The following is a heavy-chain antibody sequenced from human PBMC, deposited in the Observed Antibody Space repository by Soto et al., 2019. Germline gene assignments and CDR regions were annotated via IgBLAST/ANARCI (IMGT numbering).Heavy chain of an antibody. Sequence: QVQLVQSGAEVKKPGSSVKVSCKASGDTFSRYAISWVRQAPGQGLEWMGGIIPIFGTANYAQKFQGRVTITADESTSKAYMDLSSLRSDDTAVNYRARGVVPAANEEYCFDYWGQGTLVPVSS. CDR3: ARGVVPAANEEYCFDY. CDR2: IIPIFGTA. V-gene: IGHV1-69*01. CDR1: GDTFSRYA. D-gene: IGHD2-2*01. J-gene: IGHJ4*02.